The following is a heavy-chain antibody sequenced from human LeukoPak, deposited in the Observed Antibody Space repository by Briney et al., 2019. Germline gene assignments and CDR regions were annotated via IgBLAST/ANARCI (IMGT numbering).Heavy chain of an antibody. CDR2: IYSGGST. Sequence: PGGSLRLSCAASGFTVSSNYMSWVRQAPGKGLEWVSVIYSGGSTYYADSVKGRFTISRDNSKNTLYLQMNSLRVEVTAVYYCARGQSCSSTSCFFDYWGQGTLVTVSS. J-gene: IGHJ4*02. D-gene: IGHD2-2*01. CDR1: GFTVSSNY. CDR3: ARGQSCSSTSCFFDY. V-gene: IGHV3-53*01.